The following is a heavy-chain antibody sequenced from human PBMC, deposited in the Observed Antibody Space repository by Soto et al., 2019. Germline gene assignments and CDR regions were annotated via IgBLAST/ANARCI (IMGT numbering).Heavy chain of an antibody. CDR1: GYSISSGYY. J-gene: IGHJ5*02. CDR2: IHYSGST. V-gene: IGHV4-38-2*01. D-gene: IGHD6-13*01. CDR3: ARAGGAGSGHDWFDP. Sequence: SETLSLTCAVSGYSISSGYYWGWIRQPPGKGLEWIGYIHYSGSTYYNPSLKSRVTMSIDTSKNLFSLNLSSVTAADTAVYYCARAGGAGSGHDWFDPWGQGTLVTSPQ.